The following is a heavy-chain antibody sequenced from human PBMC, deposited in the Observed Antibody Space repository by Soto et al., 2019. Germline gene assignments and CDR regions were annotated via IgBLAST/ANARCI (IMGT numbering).Heavy chain of an antibody. V-gene: IGHV3-30*18. CDR3: AKGGGSARDFDY. CDR1: GFTFGNYG. J-gene: IGHJ4*02. D-gene: IGHD1-26*01. CDR2: TSYDGNNK. Sequence: GGSLRLSCTGTGFTFGNYGMHWVRQAPGKGLEWVASTSYDGNNKYYADSLKGRFTISRDNSKKMVYLQMTSLGPEDTAVYYCAKGGGSARDFDYWGQGALVTVSS.